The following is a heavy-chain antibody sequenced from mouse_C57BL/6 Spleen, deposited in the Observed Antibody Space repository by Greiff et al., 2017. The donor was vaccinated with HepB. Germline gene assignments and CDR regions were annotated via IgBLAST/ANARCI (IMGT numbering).Heavy chain of an antibody. Sequence: EVKLQESGPGMVKPSQSLSLTCTVTGYSITSGYDWHWIRHFPGNKLEWMGYISYSGSTNYNPSLKSRISITHDTSKNHFFLKLNSVTTEDTATYYCARFYYYGSSRYFDVGGTGTTVTVSS. CDR2: ISYSGST. V-gene: IGHV3-1*01. D-gene: IGHD1-1*01. CDR3: ARFYYYGSSRYFDV. J-gene: IGHJ1*03. CDR1: GYSITSGYD.